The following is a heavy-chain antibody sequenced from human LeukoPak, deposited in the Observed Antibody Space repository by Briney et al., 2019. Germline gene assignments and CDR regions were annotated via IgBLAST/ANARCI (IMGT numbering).Heavy chain of an antibody. J-gene: IGHJ4*02. D-gene: IGHD2-2*01. V-gene: IGHV3-23*01. CDR2: VSGSGGNI. CDR3: AASLPNIVVVPATKGPFGY. Sequence: GGSLRLSCAASGFTFSSYTMSWVRQAPGKGLEWVSGVSGSGGNIHYADSVRGRFTISRDNSKNTLYLQMNSLRAEDTAVYYCAASLPNIVVVPATKGPFGYWGQGALVTVSS. CDR1: GFTFSSYT.